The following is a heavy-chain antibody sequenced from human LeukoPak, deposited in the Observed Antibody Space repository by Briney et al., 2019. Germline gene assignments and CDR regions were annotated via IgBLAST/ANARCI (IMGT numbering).Heavy chain of an antibody. CDR3: AKGPLPRTHFDWLSEFDY. D-gene: IGHD3-9*01. J-gene: IGHJ4*02. Sequence: PGGSLRLSCAASGFTFSSYAMSWVRQAPGKGLEWVSAISGSGGSTYYADSVKGRFTISRDNSKNTLYLQMNSLRAEDTAVYYCAKGPLPRTHFDWLSEFDYWGQGTLVTVSS. CDR1: GFTFSSYA. V-gene: IGHV3-23*01. CDR2: ISGSGGST.